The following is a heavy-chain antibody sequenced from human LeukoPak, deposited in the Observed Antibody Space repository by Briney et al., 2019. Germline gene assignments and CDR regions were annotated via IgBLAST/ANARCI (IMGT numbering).Heavy chain of an antibody. CDR1: AFTFSSYS. CDR3: ARGGLWSRSGAFDI. D-gene: IGHD5-18*01. Sequence: QTGGSLRLSCAASAFTFSSYSMNWVRQAPGKGLEWVSYISSSGNTIYYADSVQGRFTISRDKAKNSLYVQMSSLRVEDTAVYYCARGGLWSRSGAFDIWGQGTMVTVSS. CDR2: ISSSGNTI. J-gene: IGHJ3*02. V-gene: IGHV3-48*01.